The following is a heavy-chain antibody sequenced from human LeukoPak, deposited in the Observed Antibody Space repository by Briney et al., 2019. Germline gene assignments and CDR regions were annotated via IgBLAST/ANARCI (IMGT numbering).Heavy chain of an antibody. Sequence: PSDTLSLTCAVSGFSVSSGFYWAWIRQSPGKGLEWIANSYHSVNTYSNPSLKSRLTISVDTSMNSFSLRLTSVTAADTAVYYCARAARYTDYLSSSGGLWEYNFDFWGQGTLVTVSS. CDR2: SYHSVNT. J-gene: IGHJ4*02. CDR1: GFSVSSGFY. CDR3: ARAARYTDYLSSSGGLWEYNFDF. V-gene: IGHV4-38-2*01. D-gene: IGHD3-9*01.